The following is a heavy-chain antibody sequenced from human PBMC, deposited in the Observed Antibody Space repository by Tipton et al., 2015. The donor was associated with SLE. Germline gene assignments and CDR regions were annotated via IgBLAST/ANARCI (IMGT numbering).Heavy chain of an antibody. CDR2: IRYDGSNK. CDR3: ARDESFEAAGYYFDY. V-gene: IGHV3-30*02. CDR1: GFTFSSYG. D-gene: IGHD6-13*01. Sequence: SGFTFSSYGMHWVRQAPGKGLEWVAFIRYDGSNKYYADSVKGRFTISRDNSKNTLYLQMNSLRAEDTAVYYCARDESFEAAGYYFDYWGQGTLVTVSS. J-gene: IGHJ4*02.